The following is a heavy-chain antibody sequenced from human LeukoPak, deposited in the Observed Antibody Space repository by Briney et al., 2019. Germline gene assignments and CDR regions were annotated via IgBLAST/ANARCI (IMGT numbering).Heavy chain of an antibody. CDR1: GYTFTSYY. D-gene: IGHD1-26*01. CDR3: ARGGELLAFPFDY. Sequence: ASVKVSCKASGYTFTSYYMHWVRQAPGQGLEWMGIINPSGGSTSYAQKFQGRVTITADKSTSTAYMELSSLRSEDTAVYYCARGGELLAFPFDYWGQGTLVTVSS. CDR2: INPSGGST. V-gene: IGHV1-46*01. J-gene: IGHJ4*02.